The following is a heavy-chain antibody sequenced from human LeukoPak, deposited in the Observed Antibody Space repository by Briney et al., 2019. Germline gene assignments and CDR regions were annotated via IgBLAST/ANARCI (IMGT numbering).Heavy chain of an antibody. CDR2: IWYDGSNK. D-gene: IGHD2-21*01. J-gene: IGHJ4*02. Sequence: PGGSLRLSCAASGFTFSSYGMHWVRQAPGKGLEWVAVIWYDGSNKYYADSVKGGFTISRDNSKNTLYLQMNSLRAEDTAVYYCARKISCGGDCYSLDYWGQGTLVTVSS. CDR1: GFTFSSYG. V-gene: IGHV3-33*01. CDR3: ARKISCGGDCYSLDY.